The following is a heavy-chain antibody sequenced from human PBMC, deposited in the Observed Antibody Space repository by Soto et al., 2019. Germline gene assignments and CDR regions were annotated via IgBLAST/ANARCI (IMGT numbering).Heavy chain of an antibody. V-gene: IGHV1-3*01. CDR2: INAGNGNT. CDR1: GYTFTSYA. D-gene: IGHD3-22*01. J-gene: IGHJ5*02. Sequence: GASVKVSCKASGYTFTSYAMHWVRQAPGQRLEWMGWINAGNGNTKYSQKFQGRVTITRDTSASTAYMELSSLRSEDTAVYYCASSHSYDSSGYYYISAWGQGTLVTVSS. CDR3: ASSHSYDSSGYYYISA.